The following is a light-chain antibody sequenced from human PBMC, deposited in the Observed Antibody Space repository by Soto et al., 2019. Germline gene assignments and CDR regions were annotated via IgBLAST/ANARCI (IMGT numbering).Light chain of an antibody. CDR1: SSDVGGYDY. Sequence: VLTQPPSASGSPGQSVTISCTGTSSDVGGYDYVSWYQQRPGKAPKLLIHEVTKRPSGVPDRFSGSKSGNTASLTVSGLQAEDEADYYCSSYAGRTLYVFGTGTKVTVL. CDR2: EVT. J-gene: IGLJ1*01. V-gene: IGLV2-8*01. CDR3: SSYAGRTLYV.